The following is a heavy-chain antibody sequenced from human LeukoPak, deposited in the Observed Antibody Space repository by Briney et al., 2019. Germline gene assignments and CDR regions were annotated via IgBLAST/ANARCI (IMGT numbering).Heavy chain of an antibody. CDR1: GFTFSSYA. J-gene: IGHJ6*03. V-gene: IGHV3-23*01. CDR2: ISNSDGNT. CDR3: ANTLYGDYTYYMDV. Sequence: PGGSLRLSCAASGFTFSSYAMSWVRQAPGKGLEWVSTISNSDGNTYYADSVKGRFTISRDNSKNTLYLQMNSLRAEDTAVYYCANTLYGDYTYYMDVWGKGTTVTISS. D-gene: IGHD4-17*01.